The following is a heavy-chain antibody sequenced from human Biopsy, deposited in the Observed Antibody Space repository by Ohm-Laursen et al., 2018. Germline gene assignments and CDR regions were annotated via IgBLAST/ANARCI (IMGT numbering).Heavy chain of an antibody. D-gene: IGHD5-18*01. CDR3: ARLAYSEYRRDPLDV. CDR2: INPNNGGT. J-gene: IGHJ3*01. V-gene: IGHV1-2*02. Sequence: SVKVSCKTSGYNFNAYYMQWVRQAPGQGLEWMGWINPNNGGTNYAHKFQGRVTMTRDTSISTAYTHLSGLTSDDTAVYYCARLAYSEYRRDPLDVWGQGTMVTVSS. CDR1: GYNFNAYY.